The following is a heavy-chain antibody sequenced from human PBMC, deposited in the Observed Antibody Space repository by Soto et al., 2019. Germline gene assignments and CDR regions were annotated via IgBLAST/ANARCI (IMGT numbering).Heavy chain of an antibody. J-gene: IGHJ4*02. CDR2: IYYGGST. Sequence: QLQLQESGPGLVKPSETLSLTCTVSGGSISSDTYYWGWIRQPPGKGLEWIGSIYYGGSTYYNPSLQSRVTISVDTSKNQFSLKLSSVTAADTAVYYCAPRGYSYGYAYWGQGTLVTVSS. V-gene: IGHV4-39*01. CDR1: GGSISSDTYY. D-gene: IGHD5-18*01. CDR3: APRGYSYGYAY.